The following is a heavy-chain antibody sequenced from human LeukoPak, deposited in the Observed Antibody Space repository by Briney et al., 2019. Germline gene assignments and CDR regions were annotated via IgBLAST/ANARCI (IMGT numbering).Heavy chain of an antibody. V-gene: IGHV3-23*01. D-gene: IGHD3-9*01. Sequence: GGSLRLSCAASGFTFSSYAMSWVRQAPGKGLEWVLAISGSGGSTYYADSVKGRFTISRDNSKNTLYLQMNSLRAEDTAVYYCAKARITIYARGNWFDPWGQGTLVTVSS. CDR2: ISGSGGST. J-gene: IGHJ5*02. CDR1: GFTFSSYA. CDR3: AKARITIYARGNWFDP.